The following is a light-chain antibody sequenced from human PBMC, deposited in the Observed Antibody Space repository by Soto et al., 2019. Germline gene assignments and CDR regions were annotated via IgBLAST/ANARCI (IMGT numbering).Light chain of an antibody. J-gene: IGLJ2*01. CDR2: GNS. CDR1: SSNIGAGYD. Sequence: QAVVTQPPSVSGAPGQRVTISCTGSSSNIGAGYDVHWYQQLPGTAPKLLIYGNSNRPSGVPDRFSGSKSGTSASLAITGLQAEDGADYYCQSYDSSLSGLLFGGGTKLTVL. V-gene: IGLV1-40*01. CDR3: QSYDSSLSGLL.